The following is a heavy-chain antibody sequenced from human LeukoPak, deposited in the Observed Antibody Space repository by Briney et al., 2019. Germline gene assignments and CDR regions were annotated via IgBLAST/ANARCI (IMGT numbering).Heavy chain of an antibody. V-gene: IGHV3-15*01. CDR2: SKSKTDGGTI. J-gene: IGHJ4*02. CDR1: GFNFNSYG. CDR3: STDQIVVGPC. D-gene: IGHD3-22*01. Sequence: GGSLRLSCVASGFNFNSYGMTWVRQAPGKGLEWVGRSKSKTDGGTIDYAAPVKGRFTISRDDSKNTLYLQMNSLKTEDTAVYYCSTDQIVVGPCWGQGTLVTVSS.